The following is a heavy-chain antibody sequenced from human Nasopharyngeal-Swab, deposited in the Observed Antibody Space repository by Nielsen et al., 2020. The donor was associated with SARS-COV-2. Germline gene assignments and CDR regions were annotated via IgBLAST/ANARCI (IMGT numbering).Heavy chain of an antibody. CDR2: MNSNSGNT. D-gene: IGHD2-15*01. CDR3: AGGKGSPRRGGWFDP. Sequence: ASVKVSCKASGYTFTSYDINWVRQATGQGLECMGWMNSNSGNTGYAQKFQGRVTMARNTSSSTAYMEPSSLRSEDTAVYYSAGGKGSPRRGGWFDPWGQGTLVTVSS. CDR1: GYTFTSYD. V-gene: IGHV1-8*01. J-gene: IGHJ5*02.